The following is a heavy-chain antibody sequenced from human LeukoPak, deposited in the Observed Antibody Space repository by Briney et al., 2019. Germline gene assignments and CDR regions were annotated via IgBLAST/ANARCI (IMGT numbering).Heavy chain of an antibody. CDR1: GYTFTGYY. V-gene: IGHV1-2*02. CDR3: AKDGISTTWYDYYYYMDV. J-gene: IGHJ6*03. Sequence: ASVTVSCKASGYTFTGYYMHWVRQAPGQGREGMGWINPKSGDSNYAQKFQGRVTLTSDTSISTAYMELNSLTSDDTAMYYCAKDGISTTWYDYYYYMDVWGQGTTVTVS. D-gene: IGHD2-2*01. CDR2: INPKSGDS.